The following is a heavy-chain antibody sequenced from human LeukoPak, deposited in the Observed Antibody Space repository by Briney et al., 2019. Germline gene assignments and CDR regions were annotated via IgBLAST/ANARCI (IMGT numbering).Heavy chain of an antibody. D-gene: IGHD6-13*01. CDR1: GGSISSGGYS. J-gene: IGHJ3*02. CDR2: IYHSGST. CDR3: ARGRSIAAAAGGFDI. Sequence: SQTLSLTCAVSGGSISSGGYSWSWIRQPPGKGLEWIGYIYHSGSTYYNPSLKSRVTISVDRSKNQFSLKLSSVTAADTAVYYCARGRSIAAAAGGFDIWGQGTMVTVSS. V-gene: IGHV4-30-2*01.